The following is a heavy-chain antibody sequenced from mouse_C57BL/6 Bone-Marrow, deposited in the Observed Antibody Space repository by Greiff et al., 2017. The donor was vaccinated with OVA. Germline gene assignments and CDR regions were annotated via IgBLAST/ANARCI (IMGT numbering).Heavy chain of an antibody. D-gene: IGHD1-1*01. CDR1: GYTFTSYW. J-gene: IGHJ2*01. Sequence: VQLQQPGAELVRPGSSVKLSCKASGYTFTSYWMHWVKQRPIQGLEWIGNIDPSDSETHYNQKFKDKATLTVDKSSSTAYMQLSSLTSEDSAVYDCARSGVITTVVAEGYFDYWGQGTTLTVSS. V-gene: IGHV1-52*01. CDR3: ARSGVITTVVAEGYFDY. CDR2: IDPSDSET.